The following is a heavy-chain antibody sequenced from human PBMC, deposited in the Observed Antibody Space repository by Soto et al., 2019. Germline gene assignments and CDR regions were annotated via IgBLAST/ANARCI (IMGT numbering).Heavy chain of an antibody. V-gene: IGHV4-31*01. CDR2: IYYSGST. CDR3: AKSVTP. CDR1: GFSISSCGYY. J-gene: IGHJ5*02. Sequence: PSETLSRTCAVSGFSISSCGYYWSWIGQDPGEGRGWIGYIYYSGSTYDNPSLKSLVTRSVDTSKNQFSLTLSSVTDAETAVYYCAKSVTPWGQGTLVTVS. D-gene: IGHD3-10*01.